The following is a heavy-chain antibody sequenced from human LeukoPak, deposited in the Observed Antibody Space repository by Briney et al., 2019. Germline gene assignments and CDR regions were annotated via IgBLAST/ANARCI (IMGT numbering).Heavy chain of an antibody. V-gene: IGHV1-18*01. D-gene: IGHD2-2*01. CDR1: GYIFTSST. J-gene: IGHJ5*02. CDR2: TSAYSGNA. CDR3: ARVVECGTTSCYYNWFDP. Sequence: ASVKVSCKTSGYIFTSSTITWLRQAPGQGLEWMGWTSAYSGNANYAQRLQGRVTMTTDTSTRTVYMDLRSLRSDDTAVYYCARVVECGTTSCYYNWFDPWGQGTLVTVSS.